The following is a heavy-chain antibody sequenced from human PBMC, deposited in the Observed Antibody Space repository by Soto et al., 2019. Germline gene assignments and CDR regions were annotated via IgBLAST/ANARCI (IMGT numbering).Heavy chain of an antibody. CDR2: IYATGTT. J-gene: IGHJ5*02. CDR3: VRDGTKTLRDWFDP. Sequence: QVQLQESGPGLGKPSETLSLTCTVSGASISGFYWSWIRKSAGKGLEWIGHIYATGTTDYNPTLNRRCMMSVDKCKKPFYLKLMSVTAADTAVYYCVRDGTKTLRDWFDPWGQGSSVTVSS. CDR1: GASISGFY. D-gene: IGHD1-1*01. V-gene: IGHV4-4*07.